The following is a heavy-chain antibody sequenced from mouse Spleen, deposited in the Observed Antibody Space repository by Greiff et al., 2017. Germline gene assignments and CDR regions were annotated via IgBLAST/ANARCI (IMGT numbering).Heavy chain of an antibody. V-gene: IGHV1-55*01. D-gene: IGHD1-2*01. Sequence: VQLQQSGAELVKPGASVKMSCKASGYTFTSYWITWVKQRPGQGLEWIGDIYPGSGSTNYNEKFKSKATLTVDTSSSTAYMQLSSLTSEDSAVYYCARFITTATGDYYAMDYWGQGTSVTVSS. J-gene: IGHJ4*01. CDR1: GYTFTSYW. CDR2: IYPGSGST. CDR3: ARFITTATGDYYAMDY.